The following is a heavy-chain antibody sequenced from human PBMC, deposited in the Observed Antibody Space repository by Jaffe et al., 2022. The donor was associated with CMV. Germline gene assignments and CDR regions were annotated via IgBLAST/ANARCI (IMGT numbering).Heavy chain of an antibody. D-gene: IGHD1-26*01. CDR2: IYYSGST. Sequence: QVQLQESGPGLVKPSETLSLTCTVSGGSISSYYWSWIRQPPGKGLEWIGYIYYSGSTNYNPSLKSRVTISVDTSKNQFSLKLSSVTAADTAVYYCARLVGRDGYDYWGQGTLVTVSS. J-gene: IGHJ4*02. V-gene: IGHV4-59*08. CDR3: ARLVGRDGYDY. CDR1: GGSISSYY.